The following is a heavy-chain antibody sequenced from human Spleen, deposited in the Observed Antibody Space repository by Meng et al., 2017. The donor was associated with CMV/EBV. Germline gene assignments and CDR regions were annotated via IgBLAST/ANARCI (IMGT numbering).Heavy chain of an antibody. J-gene: IGHJ4*02. Sequence: CAGSGGAISSSSWWSWVRQPPGKGLEWIGEIDHSENTNYNPSLKSRVSISVDNSKNQFSLKVTSVTAADTAVYYCARAEYSGNYYGGDWGQGILVTVSS. CDR2: IDHSENT. D-gene: IGHD1-26*01. V-gene: IGHV4-4*02. CDR3: ARAEYSGNYYGGD. CDR1: GGAISSSSW.